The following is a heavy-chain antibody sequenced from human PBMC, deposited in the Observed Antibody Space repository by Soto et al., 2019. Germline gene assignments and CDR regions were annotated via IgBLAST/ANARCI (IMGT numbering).Heavy chain of an antibody. D-gene: IGHD3-22*01. V-gene: IGHV3-30*18. J-gene: IGHJ1*01. CDR1: GFTFSSYG. Sequence: SGGSLRLSCAASGFTFSSYGMHWVRQAPGKGLEWVAVISYDGSNKYYADSVKGRFTISRDNSKNTLYLQMNSLRAEDTAVYYCAKVGHPYYYDSSGEYFQHWGQGTLVTGLL. CDR2: ISYDGSNK. CDR3: AKVGHPYYYDSSGEYFQH.